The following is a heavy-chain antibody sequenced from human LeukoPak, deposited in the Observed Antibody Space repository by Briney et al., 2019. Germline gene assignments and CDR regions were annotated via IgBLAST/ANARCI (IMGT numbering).Heavy chain of an antibody. J-gene: IGHJ6*03. CDR2: IYSGGST. CDR1: GFIVSSNY. CDR3: ASGSGSYRTPYYYMDV. V-gene: IGHV3-53*01. Sequence: PGGSLRLSCAASGFIVSSNYMSWVRQAPGKGLEWVSAIYSGGSTYYADSVKGRFTISRDNSKNTLYLQMNSLRAEDTAVYYCASGSGSYRTPYYYMDVWGTGTTVTVSS. D-gene: IGHD3-10*01.